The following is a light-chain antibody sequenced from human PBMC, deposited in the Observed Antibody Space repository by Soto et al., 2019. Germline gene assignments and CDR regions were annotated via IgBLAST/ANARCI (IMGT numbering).Light chain of an antibody. CDR2: YAS. CDR1: QSVSSY. Sequence: EIVLTQSPATLSLSPGERATLSCRASQSVSSYLAWYQQKPGQAPRLLIYYASNRATGIPARFSGSGSGTDFTLTISSLEPEDFEVYYCQQRCNGSMTVGQGTRLESK. V-gene: IGKV3-11*01. J-gene: IGKJ5*01. CDR3: QQRCNGSMT.